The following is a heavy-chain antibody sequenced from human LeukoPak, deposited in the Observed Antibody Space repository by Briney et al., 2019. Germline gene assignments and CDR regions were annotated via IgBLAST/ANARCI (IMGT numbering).Heavy chain of an antibody. Sequence: PGGSLRLSCAASGFTFSTYGMHWVRQAPGKGLEWVAVISYGGSNTYYADSVKGRFTISRDNSKNTLYLQMNSLRAEDTAVYYCAKPLHGSGGSCFDYWGQGTRVTVSS. CDR2: ISYGGSNT. CDR1: GFTFSTYG. J-gene: IGHJ4*02. D-gene: IGHD2-15*01. CDR3: AKPLHGSGGSCFDY. V-gene: IGHV3-30*18.